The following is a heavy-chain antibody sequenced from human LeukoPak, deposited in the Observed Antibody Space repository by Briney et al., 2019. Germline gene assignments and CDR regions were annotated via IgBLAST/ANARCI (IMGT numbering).Heavy chain of an antibody. Sequence: PSETLSLTCAVYGGSFSGYYWSWIRQPPGKGLEWIGEINHSGSTNYNPSPKSRVTISVDTSKNQFSLKLSSVTAADTAVYYCARQEDDFWSGYYKDYWGQGTLVTVSS. D-gene: IGHD3-3*01. J-gene: IGHJ4*02. CDR3: ARQEDDFWSGYYKDY. CDR1: GGSFSGYY. CDR2: INHSGST. V-gene: IGHV4-34*01.